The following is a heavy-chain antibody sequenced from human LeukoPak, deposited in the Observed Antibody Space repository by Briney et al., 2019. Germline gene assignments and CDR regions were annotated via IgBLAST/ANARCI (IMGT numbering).Heavy chain of an antibody. CDR2: IYYSGST. Sequence: SETLSLTCTVSGGSITGSYWSWLRQPPGKGLEYIGYIYYSGSTNYNPSLKSRVTISVDTSKNQFSLKLSSVTAADTAVYYCARLTTYYYDSSGPTQFDYWGQGTLVTVSS. D-gene: IGHD3-22*01. V-gene: IGHV4-59*08. CDR1: GGSITGSY. J-gene: IGHJ4*02. CDR3: ARLTTYYYDSSGPTQFDY.